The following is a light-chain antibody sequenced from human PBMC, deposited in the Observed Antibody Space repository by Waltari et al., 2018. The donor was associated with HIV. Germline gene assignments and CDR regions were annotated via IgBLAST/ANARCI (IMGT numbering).Light chain of an antibody. Sequence: DIVMTQSPDSLTVFLGERATINCKPSQSVLYSSNNKNDLAWYQQKAGQPPKLLIYWASTRESGVPDRFSASGSGTDFSLTISSLQAEDVAVYYCQQYYSTPYTFGQGTKLEIK. CDR1: QSVLYSSNNKND. CDR2: WAS. J-gene: IGKJ2*01. V-gene: IGKV4-1*01. CDR3: QQYYSTPYT.